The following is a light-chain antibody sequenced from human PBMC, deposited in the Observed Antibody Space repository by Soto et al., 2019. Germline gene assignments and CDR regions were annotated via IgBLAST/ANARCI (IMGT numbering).Light chain of an antibody. V-gene: IGKV3-20*01. CDR3: QQYGNSPAIT. Sequence: EIVLTQSPGTLSLSPGERATLSCRASQSVSASYLAWYQQKTGQAPRLLIYAASSRAAGIPDRFSGSGSGTDFTLTVSRLEPEDFAVYYSQQYGNSPAITFGQGTRLDIK. J-gene: IGKJ5*01. CDR1: QSVSASY. CDR2: AAS.